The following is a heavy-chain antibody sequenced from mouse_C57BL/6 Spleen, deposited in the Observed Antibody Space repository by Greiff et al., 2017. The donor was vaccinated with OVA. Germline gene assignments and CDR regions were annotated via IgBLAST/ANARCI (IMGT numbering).Heavy chain of an antibody. J-gene: IGHJ4*01. CDR2: IDPSDCYT. D-gene: IGHD2-12*01. V-gene: IGHV1-69*01. CDR3: ARYYTSSYYAMDY. Sequence: VPLQQPGAELVMPWASVKLSCKASGYTFTSYWMPWVKPRPGQGLEWIGEIDPSDCYTNYNQKFKGKSTLTVDKSSSTAYMELRSLTSEESAVYFCARYYTSSYYAMDYWGQGTSVTVSS. CDR1: GYTFTSYW.